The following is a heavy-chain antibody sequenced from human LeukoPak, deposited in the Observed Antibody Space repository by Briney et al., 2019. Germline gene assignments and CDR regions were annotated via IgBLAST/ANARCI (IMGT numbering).Heavy chain of an antibody. Sequence: GRSLRLSCAASGFTFSSYGMHWVRQAPGKGLEWVAVISYDGSNKYYADSVKGRFTISRDNSKNTLYLQMNSLRAEDTVVYYCAKDLRQWLVLGNYYYGMDVWGKGTTVTVSS. CDR3: AKDLRQWLVLGNYYYGMDV. CDR2: ISYDGSNK. D-gene: IGHD6-19*01. CDR1: GFTFSSYG. V-gene: IGHV3-30*18. J-gene: IGHJ6*04.